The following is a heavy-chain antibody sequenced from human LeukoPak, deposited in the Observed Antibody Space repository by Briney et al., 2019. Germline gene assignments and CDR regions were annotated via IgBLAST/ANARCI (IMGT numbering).Heavy chain of an antibody. CDR3: ATGSYYDAFDI. CDR2: IIPILGIA. Sequence: GASVKVSCKASGGTFSSYAISWVRQAPGQGLEWMGRIIPILGIANYAQKFQGRVTITADKSTSTAYMELSSLRSEDTAVYYCATGSYYDAFDIWGQGTMVTVSS. J-gene: IGHJ3*02. V-gene: IGHV1-69*04. D-gene: IGHD1-26*01. CDR1: GGTFSSYA.